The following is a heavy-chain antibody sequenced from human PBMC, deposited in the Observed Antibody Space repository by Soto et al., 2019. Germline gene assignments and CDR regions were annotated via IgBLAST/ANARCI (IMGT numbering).Heavy chain of an antibody. J-gene: IGHJ5*01. CDR1: GFTFNTYD. D-gene: IGHD2-2*01. Sequence: EVQLVESGGGLVKPGGSLRLSCAASGFTFNTYDMNWVRQAPGKGLEWVSSITTSSAYIYYADSLKGRITISSDNYKNSLFLKMNSLGADQTAVYYCVSLATARLLSHSLFDSWAKGTLVTVS. CDR2: ITTSSAYI. V-gene: IGHV3-21*01. CDR3: VSLATARLLSHSLFDS.